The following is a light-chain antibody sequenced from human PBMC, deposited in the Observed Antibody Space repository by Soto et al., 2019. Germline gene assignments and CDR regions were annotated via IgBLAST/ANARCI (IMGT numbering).Light chain of an antibody. CDR3: TSSTSDSLYV. CDR1: SSDVGGSKY. CDR2: KVS. Sequence: QSALTQPASVSGSPGQSITISCTGTSSDVGGSKYGSWYQHYPGKVPKLLINKVSNRPSGVSNRFSGSKSGNTASLTISGLLPEDEADYFCTSSTSDSLYVFGTGTKVTVL. V-gene: IGLV2-14*01. J-gene: IGLJ1*01.